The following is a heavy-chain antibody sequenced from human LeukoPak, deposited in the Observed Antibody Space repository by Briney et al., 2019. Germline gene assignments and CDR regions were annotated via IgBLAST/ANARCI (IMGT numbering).Heavy chain of an antibody. CDR1: GFTFSSYA. J-gene: IGHJ4*02. Sequence: PGGSLRLSCAASGFTFSSYAMHWVRQAPGKGLEWVAVISYDGSNKYYADSVKGRFTISRDNSKNTLYLQMNSLRAEDTAVYYCARGYSSGWYWNYWGQGTLVTVSS. CDR3: ARGYSSGWYWNY. V-gene: IGHV3-30*04. CDR2: ISYDGSNK. D-gene: IGHD6-19*01.